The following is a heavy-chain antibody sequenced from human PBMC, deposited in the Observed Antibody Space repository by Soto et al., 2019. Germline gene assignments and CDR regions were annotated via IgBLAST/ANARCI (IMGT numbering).Heavy chain of an antibody. Sequence: EVQLLESGGGLVQPGGSLRLSCAASGFVFSNYAMFWFRQAPGRGLEWVSTIYAAGGSKYYAGSVKGRFTVSRDNSRDTLFLQMDSLRVEDTAIYFCAKERDNGADRYYFDDWGQGTLVTVSS. D-gene: IGHD2-8*01. CDR2: IYAAGGSK. V-gene: IGHV3-23*01. J-gene: IGHJ4*02. CDR3: AKERDNGADRYYFDD. CDR1: GFVFSNYA.